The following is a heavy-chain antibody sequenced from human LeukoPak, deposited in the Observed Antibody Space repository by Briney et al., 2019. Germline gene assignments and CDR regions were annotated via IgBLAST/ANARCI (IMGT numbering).Heavy chain of an antibody. CDR3: ARVGAARIY. CDR1: GGSISSGGYF. V-gene: IGHV4-30-2*01. CDR2: IYHSGST. J-gene: IGHJ4*02. D-gene: IGHD6-6*01. Sequence: SQTLSLTCAVSGGSISSGGYFWSWIRQPPGKGLEWIGYIYHSGSTYYNPSLKSRVTISVDRSKNQFSLKLSSVTAADTAVYYCARVGAARIYWGQGTLVTVSS.